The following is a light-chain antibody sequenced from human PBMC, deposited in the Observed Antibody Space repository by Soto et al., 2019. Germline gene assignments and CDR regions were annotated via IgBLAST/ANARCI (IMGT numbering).Light chain of an antibody. Sequence: EIVLTQSPGTLSLSPGDRATLSCRASQSVSSNYLAWYQQKPGQAPRLLIYGASSRATGIPDRFSGSGSGTDFTLTISRLEPEDFAVYYCQQYGSSPRTFGQGTKVDIK. J-gene: IGKJ1*01. CDR3: QQYGSSPRT. CDR2: GAS. V-gene: IGKV3-20*01. CDR1: QSVSSNY.